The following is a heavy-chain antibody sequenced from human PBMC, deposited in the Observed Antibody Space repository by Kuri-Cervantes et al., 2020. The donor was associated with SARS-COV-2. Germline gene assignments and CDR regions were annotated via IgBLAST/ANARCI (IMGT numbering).Heavy chain of an antibody. V-gene: IGHV3-21*01. J-gene: IGHJ4*02. D-gene: IGHD3-22*01. CDR1: GFTFSNAW. CDR3: ARVGPYYDSSGYYLDY. CDR2: ISSISSYI. Sequence: GGSLRLSCAASGFTFSNAWMSWVRQAPGKGLEWVSSISSISSYIYYADSVKGRFTISRDNAKNSLYLQMNSLRAEDTAVYYCARVGPYYDSSGYYLDYWGQGTLVTVSS.